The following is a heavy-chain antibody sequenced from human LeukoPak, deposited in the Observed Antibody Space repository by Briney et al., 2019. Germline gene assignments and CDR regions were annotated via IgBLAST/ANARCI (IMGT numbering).Heavy chain of an antibody. J-gene: IGHJ3*02. Sequence: SETLSLTCTVSGGSISSGGYYWSWIRLPPGKGLEWIGYIYHSGSTYYNPSLKSRVTISVDRSKNQFSLKLSSVTAADTAVYYCAKTAAIDNGAFDIWGQGTMVTVSS. V-gene: IGHV4-30-2*01. CDR1: GGSISSGGYY. D-gene: IGHD2-2*01. CDR2: IYHSGST. CDR3: AKTAAIDNGAFDI.